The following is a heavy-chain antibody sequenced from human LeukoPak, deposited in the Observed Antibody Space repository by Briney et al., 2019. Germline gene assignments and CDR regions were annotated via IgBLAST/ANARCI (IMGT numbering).Heavy chain of an antibody. CDR3: ARGCTSTSCYDY. J-gene: IGHJ4*02. Sequence: GGSLRLSCTASGFTFRRYWMSWVRQAPGKGLEWVANINEDGNKKYYVDSVRGRFTISRDNTKNSLYLQMNSLRAEDSAVYYCARGCTSTSCYDYWGQGTLVTVSS. D-gene: IGHD2-2*01. CDR2: INEDGNKK. V-gene: IGHV3-7*01. CDR1: GFTFRRYW.